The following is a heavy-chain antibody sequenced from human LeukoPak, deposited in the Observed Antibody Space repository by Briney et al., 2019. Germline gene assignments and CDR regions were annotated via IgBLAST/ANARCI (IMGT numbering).Heavy chain of an antibody. D-gene: IGHD6-19*01. Sequence: PGGSLRLSCAASRFTFSSYSMNWVRQAPGKGLEWVSSISSSSSYIYYADSVKGRFTISRDNAKNSLYLQMNSLRAEDTAVYYCARGQKLTSGWSFYYYYGMDVWGQGTTVTVSS. J-gene: IGHJ6*02. CDR3: ARGQKLTSGWSFYYYYGMDV. CDR1: RFTFSSYS. CDR2: ISSSSSYI. V-gene: IGHV3-21*01.